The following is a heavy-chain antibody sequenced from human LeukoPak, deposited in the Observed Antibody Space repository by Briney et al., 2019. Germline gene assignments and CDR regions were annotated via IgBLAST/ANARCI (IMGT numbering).Heavy chain of an antibody. V-gene: IGHV4-34*01. Sequence: PSETLSLTCAVYGGSFSGYYWSWIRQPPGKGLEWIGEISHSGSTNYNPSLKSRVTISVDTSKNQFSLKLSSVTAADTAVYYCAREDNWNSKFFDYWGQGTLVTVSS. CDR3: AREDNWNSKFFDY. CDR2: ISHSGST. D-gene: IGHD1-7*01. J-gene: IGHJ4*02. CDR1: GGSFSGYY.